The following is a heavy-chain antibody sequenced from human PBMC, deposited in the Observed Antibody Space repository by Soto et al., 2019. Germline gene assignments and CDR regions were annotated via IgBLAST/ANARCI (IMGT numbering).Heavy chain of an antibody. CDR3: ARGAFCGGAPGCRDMDV. CDR2: ISAYNGNT. Sequence: GASVKVSCKSSGYTFISHSITWVRQAPGQGLEWMGRISAYNGNTNYARKLQGRVTMTTDTSTNTAYMELRNLRSDDTAVYYCARGAFCGGAPGCRDMDVWGQGTTVTGSS. V-gene: IGHV1-18*01. CDR1: GYTFISHS. D-gene: IGHD2-21*01. J-gene: IGHJ6*02.